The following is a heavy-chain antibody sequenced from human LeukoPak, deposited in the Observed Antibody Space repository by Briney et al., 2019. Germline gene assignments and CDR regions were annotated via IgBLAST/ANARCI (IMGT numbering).Heavy chain of an antibody. CDR3: AREALGYCSGGSCPYYFDY. V-gene: IGHV4-59*12. D-gene: IGHD2-15*01. CDR2: IYYSGSI. CDR1: GGSISSYY. J-gene: IGHJ4*02. Sequence: SETLSLTCTVSGGSISSYYWSWIRQPPGKGLEWIGYIYYSGSINHNPSLKSRVTMSVDTSKNQFSLKLSTVTAADTAVYYCAREALGYCSGGSCPYYFDYWGQGTLVTVSS.